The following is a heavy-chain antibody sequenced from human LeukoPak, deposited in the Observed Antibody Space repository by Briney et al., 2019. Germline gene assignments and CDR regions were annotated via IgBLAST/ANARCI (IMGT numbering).Heavy chain of an antibody. CDR2: ISSSGSTI. Sequence: GGSLRLSCAASGFTFSDYYMSWIRQAPGKGLEWVSYISSSGSTIYYADSVKGRFTISRDNAKNSLYLQMNSLRAEDTAVYYCARDRIAARLGWFDPWGQGTLVTVSS. CDR1: GFTFSDYY. CDR3: ARDRIAARLGWFDP. J-gene: IGHJ5*02. V-gene: IGHV3-11*01. D-gene: IGHD6-6*01.